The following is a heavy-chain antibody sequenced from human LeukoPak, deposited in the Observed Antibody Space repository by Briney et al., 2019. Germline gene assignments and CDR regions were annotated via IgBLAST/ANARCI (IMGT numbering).Heavy chain of an antibody. CDR2: IYSTAIT. J-gene: IGHJ4*02. Sequence: GGSLRLSCAASGFNVSVNYMSWVRQAPGKGLEWLSVIYSTAITAYADSVKGRFTISRDNSKNTLALQMNSLRVEDTAVYYCARAPRALWFGGGAFDYWGQGTLVTVSS. D-gene: IGHD3-10*01. CDR1: GFNVSVNY. CDR3: ARAPRALWFGGGAFDY. V-gene: IGHV3-53*01.